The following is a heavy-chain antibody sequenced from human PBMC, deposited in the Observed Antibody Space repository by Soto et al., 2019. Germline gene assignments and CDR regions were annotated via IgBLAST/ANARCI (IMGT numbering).Heavy chain of an antibody. J-gene: IGHJ4*02. V-gene: IGHV4-34*01. CDR2: INHSGNT. Sequence: SETLSLTCAVYGGSLSGYYWSWIRQPPGKALEWLGEINHSGNTNYNPSLKSRVTISVDTSKNQPFLNLSSVTAADTAMYYCARHHVRGRTIAGAAEFWGQGTLVTVSS. CDR3: ARHHVRGRTIAGAAEF. D-gene: IGHD1-26*01. CDR1: GGSLSGYY.